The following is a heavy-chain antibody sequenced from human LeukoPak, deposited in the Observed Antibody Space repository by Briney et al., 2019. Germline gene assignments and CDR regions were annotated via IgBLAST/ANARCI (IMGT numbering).Heavy chain of an antibody. D-gene: IGHD6-19*01. V-gene: IGHV3-23*01. J-gene: IGHJ4*02. Sequence: GGSLRLSCAAPEFIFSSYAMSWVRQSPGKGLEWVSAFSGGASRTYYADSVKGRFTISRDNSKNTLYLQMNSLRVEDTAVYYCAKKRRPVAGTDIFDYWGQGTLVTVSS. CDR1: EFIFSSYA. CDR2: FSGGASRT. CDR3: AKKRRPVAGTDIFDY.